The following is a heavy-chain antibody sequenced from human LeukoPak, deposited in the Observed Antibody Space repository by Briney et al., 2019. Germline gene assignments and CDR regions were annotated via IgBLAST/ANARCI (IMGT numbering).Heavy chain of an antibody. CDR1: GFTFSSYG. D-gene: IGHD3-22*01. CDR2: TSYDGSNK. CDR3: AKIWDSSGYYVDPDDAFDI. J-gene: IGHJ3*02. V-gene: IGHV3-30*18. Sequence: PGGSLRLSCAASGFTFSSYGMHWVRQAPGKGLEWVAVTSYDGSNKYYADSVKGRFTISRDNSKNTLYPQMNSLRAEDTAVYYCAKIWDSSGYYVDPDDAFDIWGQGTMVTVSS.